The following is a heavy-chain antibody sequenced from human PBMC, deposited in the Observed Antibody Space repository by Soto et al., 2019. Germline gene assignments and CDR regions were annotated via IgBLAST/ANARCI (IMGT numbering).Heavy chain of an antibody. V-gene: IGHV3-23*01. J-gene: IGHJ6*02. D-gene: IGHD2-2*01. CDR2: ISGSGGST. CDR3: AKALGSTSFSYYYGMDV. Sequence: LRLSCAASGFTFSSYAMSWVRQAPGKGLEWVSAISGSGGSTYYADSVKGRFTISRDNSKNTLYLQMNSLRAEDTAVYYCAKALGSTSFSYYYGMDVWGQGTTVTVSS. CDR1: GFTFSSYA.